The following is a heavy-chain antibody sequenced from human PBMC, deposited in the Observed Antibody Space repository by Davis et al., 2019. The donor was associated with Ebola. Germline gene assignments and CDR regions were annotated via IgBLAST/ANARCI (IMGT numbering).Heavy chain of an antibody. CDR2: INHSGGT. J-gene: IGHJ4*02. Sequence: GSLRLSCAVYGGSFSVYYWSWIRQPPGKGLEWIGEINHSGGTTYNPSLKSRVTISVDTSKNQFSLKLSSVTAADTAVYYCARVRGYSYIDYWGQGTLVTVSS. CDR1: GGSFSVYY. D-gene: IGHD5-18*01. CDR3: ARVRGYSYIDY. V-gene: IGHV4-34*01.